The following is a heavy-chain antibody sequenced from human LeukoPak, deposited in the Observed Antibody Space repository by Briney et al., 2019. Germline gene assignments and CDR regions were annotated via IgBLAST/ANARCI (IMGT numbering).Heavy chain of an antibody. V-gene: IGHV3-7*01. CDR1: GFTFSSYW. D-gene: IGHD6-6*01. Sequence: GGSLRLSCAASGFTFSSYWMSWVRQAPGKGLEWVANIKQDGSEKYYVDSVKGRFTISRDNAKNSLYLQMNSLRAEDTAVYYCARLESYSTSGRFDPWGQGTLVTVSS. J-gene: IGHJ5*02. CDR2: IKQDGSEK. CDR3: ARLESYSTSGRFDP.